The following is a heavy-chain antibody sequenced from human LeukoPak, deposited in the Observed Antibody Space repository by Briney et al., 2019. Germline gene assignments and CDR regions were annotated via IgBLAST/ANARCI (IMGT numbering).Heavy chain of an antibody. CDR1: GGTFSSYA. D-gene: IGHD3-10*01. J-gene: IGHJ5*02. CDR2: IIPIFGTA. CDR3: ARESGGGSGSYYNPERFWFDP. V-gene: IGHV1-69*13. Sequence: SVKVSCKASGGTFSSYAISWVRQAPGQGLEWMGGIIPIFGTANYAQKFQGRVTITADESTSTAYMELSSLRSEDTAVYYCARESGGGSGSYYNPERFWFDPWGQGTLVTVSS.